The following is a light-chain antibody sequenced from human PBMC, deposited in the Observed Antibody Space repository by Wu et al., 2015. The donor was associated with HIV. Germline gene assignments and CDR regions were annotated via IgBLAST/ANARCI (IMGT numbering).Light chain of an antibody. CDR2: DAS. V-gene: IGKV1-39*01. J-gene: IGKJ1*01. CDR1: QSVRKY. Sequence: VGDRVAITXRASQSVRKYVNWFQXKPGKVPKLLIYDASTLRTGVPSRFSGSGSGTDFTLIISSLQPDDFATYYCQQSVPTWTFGQGTKVDIK. CDR3: QQSVPTWT.